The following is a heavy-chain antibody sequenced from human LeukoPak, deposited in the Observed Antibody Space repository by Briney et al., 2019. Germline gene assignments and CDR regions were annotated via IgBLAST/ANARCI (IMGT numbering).Heavy chain of an antibody. CDR2: IYSGGST. V-gene: IGHV3-66*01. CDR3: ARASYSYDISGWVPFDY. CDR1: EFSVGSNY. Sequence: GGSLILSCAASEFSVGSNYMTWVRQAPGKGLEWVSLIYSGGSTYYADSVKGRFTISRDNFKNTLYLQMNSLRAEDTAVYYCARASYSYDISGWVPFDYWGQGTLVTVSS. J-gene: IGHJ4*02. D-gene: IGHD3-22*01.